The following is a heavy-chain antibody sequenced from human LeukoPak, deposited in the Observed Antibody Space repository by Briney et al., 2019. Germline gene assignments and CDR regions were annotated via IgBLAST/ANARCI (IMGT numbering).Heavy chain of an antibody. Sequence: PGGSLRLSCAASGFTFSSYSMNWVRQAPGKGLEWVSSISSSSSYIYYADSVKGRFTISRDNAKNTLYLQMNSLRAEDTAVYYCARDRAPYYGGNSGGFDYWGQGTLVTVSS. CDR3: ARDRAPYYGGNSGGFDY. CDR1: GFTFSSYS. V-gene: IGHV3-21*01. D-gene: IGHD4-23*01. J-gene: IGHJ4*02. CDR2: ISSSSSYI.